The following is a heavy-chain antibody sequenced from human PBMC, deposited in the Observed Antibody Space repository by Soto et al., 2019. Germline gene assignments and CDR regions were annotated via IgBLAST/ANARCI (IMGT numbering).Heavy chain of an antibody. CDR3: AQSNASSGYYGNYYYGMDV. J-gene: IGHJ6*02. V-gene: IGHV2-5*02. Sequence: QITLKESGPTLVKPTQTLTLTCTFSGFSLSTSGVGVGWIRQPPGKALEWLALIYWDDDKRYSPSLKSRLTITKDSSINQVVLTMTNMDPVDTATYYCAQSNASSGYYGNYYYGMDVWGQGTTVTVSS. D-gene: IGHD3-22*01. CDR1: GFSLSTSGVG. CDR2: IYWDDDK.